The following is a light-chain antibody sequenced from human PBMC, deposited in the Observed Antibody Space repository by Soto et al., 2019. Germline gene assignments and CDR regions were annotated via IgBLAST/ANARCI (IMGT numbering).Light chain of an antibody. Sequence: EVLLTQSPGTLSFSPGYRVTLSCRASQSISGNYLAWYQHKPGQAPRLLISGTYTRATGIPARFSGRGSGTDFSLTISSLQPGDFAVYYCQHHGDSLSITFGQGTQLEIK. CDR3: QHHGDSLSIT. CDR1: QSISGNY. V-gene: IGKV3-20*01. CDR2: GTY. J-gene: IGKJ5*01.